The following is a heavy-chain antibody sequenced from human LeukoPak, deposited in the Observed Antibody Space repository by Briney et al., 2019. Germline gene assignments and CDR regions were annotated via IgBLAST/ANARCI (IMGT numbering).Heavy chain of an antibody. V-gene: IGHV3-23*01. CDR2: ISGSGGST. CDR3: AKDGLDSLHYYYYYYMDV. D-gene: IGHD3/OR15-3a*01. J-gene: IGHJ6*03. Sequence: PGGSLRLFCAASGFNFSSYAMSLVRQAPVKGLEWVSAISGSGGSTYYADSVKGRFTISRDNSKNTLYLQMNSLRAEDTAVYYCAKDGLDSLHYYYYYYMDVWGKGTTVTVSS. CDR1: GFNFSSYA.